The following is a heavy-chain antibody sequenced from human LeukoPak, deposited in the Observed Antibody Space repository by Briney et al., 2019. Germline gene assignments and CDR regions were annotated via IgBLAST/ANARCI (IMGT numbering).Heavy chain of an antibody. CDR3: ARRGYSYGDYYSYYMDV. D-gene: IGHD5-18*01. CDR2: ISYRRNT. J-gene: IGHJ6*03. V-gene: IGHV4-39*02. CDR1: GVSIVSSTDF. Sequence: SETLSLTCTVSGVSIVSSTDFWGWIRQPPGKGLEWIGTISYRRNTYYNLSLQSRVTISVDTSKNHFSLKLSSVTAADTAVYYCARRGYSYGDYYSYYMDVWGKGTTVTVSS.